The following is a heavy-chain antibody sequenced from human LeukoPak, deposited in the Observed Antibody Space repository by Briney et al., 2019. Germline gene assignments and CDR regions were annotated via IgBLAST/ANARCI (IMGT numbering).Heavy chain of an antibody. CDR2: ISYDGSNK. V-gene: IGHV3-30*18. CDR3: AKDGNWNYFDY. J-gene: IGHJ4*02. Sequence: GGSLRLSCAASGFTFSTYGMHWVRQAPGKGLEWVAVISYDGSNKYYVDSVKGRFTISRDNSKNTLYLQMNSLRAADMAVYYCAKDGNWNYFDYWGQGTLVTVSS. CDR1: GFTFSTYG. D-gene: IGHD1-20*01.